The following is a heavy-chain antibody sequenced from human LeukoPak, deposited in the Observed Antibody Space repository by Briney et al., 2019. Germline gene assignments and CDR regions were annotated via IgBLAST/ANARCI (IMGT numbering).Heavy chain of an antibody. CDR1: GVSISTYY. CDR3: ARGGNYWPQWWFDP. V-gene: IGHV4-59*01. Sequence: SETLSLTCTLSGVSISTYYWSWIRQPPAKGLEWIGYIYYTGSTSYNPSLKSRVTMSLDASKNQLSLELNSVTPADTAVYYCARGGNYWPQWWFDPWGRGTLVSVSS. CDR2: IYYTGST. J-gene: IGHJ5*02. D-gene: IGHD1-26*01.